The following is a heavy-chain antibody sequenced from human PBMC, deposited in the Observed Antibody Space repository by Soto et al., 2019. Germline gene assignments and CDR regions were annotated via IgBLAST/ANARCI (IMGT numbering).Heavy chain of an antibody. V-gene: IGHV6-1*01. J-gene: IGHJ4*02. CDR1: GDSVSSKNAA. CDR2: TYYRSKWSS. D-gene: IGHD7-27*01. CDR3: ARTGDYPVDY. Sequence: SQTLSLTCAISGDSVSSKNAAWHWIRQSPSRGLEWLGRTYYRSKWSSNYAVSVKSRITISPDTSKNQFSLQLRSVTPDDTAMYYCARTGDYPVDYWGQGTLVTVSS.